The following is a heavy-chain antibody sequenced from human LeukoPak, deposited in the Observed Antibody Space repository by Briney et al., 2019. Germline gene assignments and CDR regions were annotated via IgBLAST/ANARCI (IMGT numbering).Heavy chain of an antibody. J-gene: IGHJ4*02. CDR2: IYYSGST. D-gene: IGHD3-3*01. CDR3: ARTGRFWSGYYLDY. Sequence: SETLSLTCTVSGGSISSYYWSWIRQPPGKGLESIGYIYYSGSTNYNPSLKSRVTISVDTSKNQFSLKLSSVTAADTAVYYCARTGRFWSGYYLDYWGQGTLVTVSS. V-gene: IGHV4-59*01. CDR1: GGSISSYY.